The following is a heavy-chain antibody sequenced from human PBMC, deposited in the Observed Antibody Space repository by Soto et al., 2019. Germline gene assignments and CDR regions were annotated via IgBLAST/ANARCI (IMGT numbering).Heavy chain of an antibody. D-gene: IGHD3-16*02. V-gene: IGHV4-59*08. CDR1: GGSISSYY. Sequence: SETLSLTCTVSGGSISSYYWSWIRQPPGKGLEWIGYIYYSGSTNYNPSLKSRVTISVDTSKNQFSLKLSSVTAADTAVYYCARHEPLRGGDYIWGSYRLSLDYWGQGTLVTVSS. J-gene: IGHJ4*02. CDR3: ARHEPLRGGDYIWGSYRLSLDY. CDR2: IYYSGST.